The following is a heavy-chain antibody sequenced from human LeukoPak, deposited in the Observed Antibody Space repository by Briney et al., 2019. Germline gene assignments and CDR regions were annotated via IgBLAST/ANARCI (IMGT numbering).Heavy chain of an antibody. CDR1: GYTFTGYY. D-gene: IGHD1-26*01. V-gene: IGHV1-46*01. Sequence: ASVKVSCKPSGYTFTGYYMHWVRQAPGQGLEWMGFINPSGSSAAYAQKFQGRLTMTRDMFTSTDYMELTSLTSDDTAVYYCARDNSVGETAWWFDPWGQGTLVTVSS. CDR2: INPSGSSA. J-gene: IGHJ5*02. CDR3: ARDNSVGETAWWFDP.